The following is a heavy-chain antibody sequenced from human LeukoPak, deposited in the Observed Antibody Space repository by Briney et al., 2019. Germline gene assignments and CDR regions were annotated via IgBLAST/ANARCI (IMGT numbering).Heavy chain of an antibody. V-gene: IGHV1-18*01. CDR3: ARHCSSTSCYGSNDY. J-gene: IGHJ4*02. CDR1: GYTFTSYG. CDR2: ISAYNGNT. D-gene: IGHD2-2*01. Sequence: ASVKVSCKASGYTFTSYGISWVRQAPGQGLEWMGWISAYNGNTNYAQKLQGRVTMTTDTSTSTACMELRSLRSDDTAVYYCARHCSSTSCYGSNDYWGQGTLVTVSS.